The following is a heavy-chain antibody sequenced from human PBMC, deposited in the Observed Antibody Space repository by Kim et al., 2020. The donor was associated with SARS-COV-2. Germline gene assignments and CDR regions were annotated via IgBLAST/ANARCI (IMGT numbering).Heavy chain of an antibody. V-gene: IGHV1-18*01. CDR3: ARGSLHSTSGFDT. Sequence: ASVKVSCKTSGYTFAQYAISWVRQAPGQGLERMGWVSVHNGNTNYAQNTQGRVTMTTDTSTTSVYMELRSLTPDDTAIYYCARGSLHSTSGFDTWGQGTL. D-gene: IGHD2-2*01. CDR2: VSVHNGNT. J-gene: IGHJ5*02. CDR1: GYTFAQYA.